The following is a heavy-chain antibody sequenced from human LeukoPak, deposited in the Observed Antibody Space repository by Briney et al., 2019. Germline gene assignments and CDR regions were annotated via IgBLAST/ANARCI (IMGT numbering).Heavy chain of an antibody. J-gene: IGHJ4*02. V-gene: IGHV3-23*01. CDR1: GITLSNYG. CDR2: LSGSGGST. D-gene: IGHD3-22*01. CDR3: AKRGVVIRVILVGFHKEAYYFDS. Sequence: GGSLSLSCAVSGITLSNYGMTWVRQAPGKGLEWVAGLSGSGGSTNYADSVKGRFTISRDNAKNTLYLQMNSLRAEDTAVYFCAKRGVVIRVILVGFHKEAYYFDSWGQGVLVTVSS.